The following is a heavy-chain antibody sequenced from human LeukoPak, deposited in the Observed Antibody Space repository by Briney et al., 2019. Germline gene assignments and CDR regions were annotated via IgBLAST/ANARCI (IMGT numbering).Heavy chain of an antibody. CDR2: FDPEDGET. CDR1: GYTLTELP. CDR3: ATGDFWSGYFPTDY. J-gene: IGHJ4*02. Sequence: ASVKVSCKVSGYTLTELPMHWVRQAPGKGLEWMGGFDPEDGETIYAQKFQGRVTMTEDTSTDTAYMELSSLRSEDTVVYYCATGDFWSGYFPTDYWGQGTLVTVSS. V-gene: IGHV1-24*01. D-gene: IGHD3-3*01.